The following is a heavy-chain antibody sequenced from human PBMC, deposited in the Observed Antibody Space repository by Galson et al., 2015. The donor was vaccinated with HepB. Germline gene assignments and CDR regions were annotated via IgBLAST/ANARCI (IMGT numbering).Heavy chain of an antibody. V-gene: IGHV1-69*13. J-gene: IGHJ4*02. CDR3: ARGWSTSCCPLGY. Sequence: SVKVSCKASGGTFSNYDISWVRQAPGQGLEWMGGITPIFGTANYAQKFQDRVTITADESTSTAYMELSSLRSEDTAVYYCARGWSTSCCPLGYWGQGTLVTVSS. CDR2: ITPIFGTA. CDR1: GGTFSNYD. D-gene: IGHD2-2*01.